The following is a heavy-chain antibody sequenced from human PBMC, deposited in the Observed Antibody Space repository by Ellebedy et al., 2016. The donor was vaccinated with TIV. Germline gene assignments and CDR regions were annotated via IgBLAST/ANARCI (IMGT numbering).Heavy chain of an antibody. V-gene: IGHV3-43*02. CDR3: SKDTAFNLGYGMDV. Sequence: GESLKISCAASGFTFDDYAMHWVRQAPGKGLEWVSLITGDGGATYSADSVKGRFTIPRDNSRNSLYLQMNSLRTDDTALYYCSKDTAFNLGYGMDVWGQGTTVTVSS. CDR1: GFTFDDYA. D-gene: IGHD7-27*01. J-gene: IGHJ6*02. CDR2: ITGDGGAT.